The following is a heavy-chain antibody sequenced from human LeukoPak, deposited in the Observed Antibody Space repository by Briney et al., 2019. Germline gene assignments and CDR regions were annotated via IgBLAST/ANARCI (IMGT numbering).Heavy chain of an antibody. J-gene: IGHJ6*02. Sequence: ASVKVSCKVSGYTLTELPMHWVRQAPGKGLEWMGGFDPEDGETIYAQKFQGRVTMTEDTSTDTAYMELSSLRSEDTAVYYCATVSSSLPGYGDYYYYGMDVWGQGTTVTVSS. CDR2: FDPEDGET. CDR3: ATVSSSLPGYGDYYYYGMDV. CDR1: GYTLTELP. D-gene: IGHD4-17*01. V-gene: IGHV1-24*01.